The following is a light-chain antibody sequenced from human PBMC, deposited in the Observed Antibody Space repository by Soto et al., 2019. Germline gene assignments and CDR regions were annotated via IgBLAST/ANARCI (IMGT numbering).Light chain of an antibody. Sequence: QSALTQPASVSGSPGQSITISCTGTSSDVGGYNYVSWYQQHPGKAPKLMIYDVSNRPSGVSNRFFGYKSGNTASLTISGLQAEDEADYYCSSYTSSSTVVFGGGTQLTVL. V-gene: IGLV2-14*01. CDR3: SSYTSSSTVV. CDR1: SSDVGGYNY. J-gene: IGLJ2*01. CDR2: DVS.